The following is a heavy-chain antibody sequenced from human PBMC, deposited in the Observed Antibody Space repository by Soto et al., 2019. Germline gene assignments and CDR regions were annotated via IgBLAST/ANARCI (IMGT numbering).Heavy chain of an antibody. CDR1: GFTFSSYW. CDR3: VRTSLGVAAATREDY. J-gene: IGHJ4*02. D-gene: IGHD2-15*01. Sequence: EVQLVESGGGLVQPGGSLRLSCAASGFTFSSYWMHWVRQAPGKGLVWVSRINSDGSSTSYADSVKGRFTISRDNAKNTLYLQMNSLRAEDTAVYYCVRTSLGVAAATREDYWGQGTLVIVSS. V-gene: IGHV3-74*01. CDR2: INSDGSST.